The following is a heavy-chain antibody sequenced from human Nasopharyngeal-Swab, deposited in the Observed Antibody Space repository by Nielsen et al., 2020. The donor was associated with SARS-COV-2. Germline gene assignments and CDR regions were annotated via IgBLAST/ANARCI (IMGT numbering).Heavy chain of an antibody. CDR1: GFTFSSYG. J-gene: IGHJ6*03. V-gene: IGHV3-33*01. CDR2: IWYDGSNK. CDR3: ARDRCSSTSCYYYYYMDV. D-gene: IGHD2-2*01. Sequence: GGSLRLSCAASGFTFSSYGMYWVRQAPGKGLEWVAVIWYDGSNKYYADSVKGRFTISRDNSKNTLYLQMNSLRAEDTAVYYCARDRCSSTSCYYYYYMDVWGKGTTVTVSS.